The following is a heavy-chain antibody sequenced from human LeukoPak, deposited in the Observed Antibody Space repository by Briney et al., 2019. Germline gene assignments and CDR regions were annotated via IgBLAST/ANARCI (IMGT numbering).Heavy chain of an antibody. CDR3: AKERLTTTAFDY. CDR2: ISGSGGST. D-gene: IGHD1-1*01. CDR1: GFTFSTYA. Sequence: PGGSLRLSCAASGFTFSTYAVSWIRQAPGKGLEWVSIISGSGGSTYYADSVKGRFTISRDNSKNTLYLQMNSLRAEDTSVYYCAKERLTTTAFDYWGQGTLVTVSS. V-gene: IGHV3-23*01. J-gene: IGHJ4*02.